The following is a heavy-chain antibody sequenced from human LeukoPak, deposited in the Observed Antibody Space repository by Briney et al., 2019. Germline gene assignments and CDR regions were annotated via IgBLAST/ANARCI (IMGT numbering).Heavy chain of an antibody. CDR2: IDSRSRAI. Sequence: GGSLRLSCAASGFTFSTYSLSWVRQAPGKGLKWISYIDSRSRAIYYADSVKGRITISRDNAKNTLYLDMNSLKDEDTAVYYCARDRAGGYPPEAFEYWGLGTLVTVSS. V-gene: IGHV3-48*02. CDR3: ARDRAGGYPPEAFEY. CDR1: GFTFSTYS. J-gene: IGHJ4*02. D-gene: IGHD3-22*01.